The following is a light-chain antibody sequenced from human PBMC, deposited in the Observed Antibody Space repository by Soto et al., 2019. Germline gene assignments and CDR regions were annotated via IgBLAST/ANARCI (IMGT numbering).Light chain of an antibody. CDR3: CSHTSGSTRYV. CDR2: EVS. V-gene: IGLV2-14*02. CDR1: SSDVGSYNL. Sequence: QSVLTQPASVSGSPGQSITISCTGTSSDVGSYNLVSWYQQHPGKAPKLMIYEVSKRPSGVSNRFSGSKSGNTASLTISGLQAEDEAHYYCCSHTSGSTRYVFLTGTNVTVL. J-gene: IGLJ1*01.